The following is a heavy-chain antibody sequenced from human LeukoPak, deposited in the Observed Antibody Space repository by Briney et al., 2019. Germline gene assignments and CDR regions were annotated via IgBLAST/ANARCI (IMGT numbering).Heavy chain of an antibody. V-gene: IGHV3-15*01. Sequence: GGSLRLSCAASGFTFSNAWMSWVRQAPGKGLEWVGRIKSKTDGGTTDYAAPVKGRFTISRDDSKNTLYLQMNSLRAEDTAVYYCAKDTYGSGSYLDYWGQGTLVTVSS. CDR1: GFTFSNAW. J-gene: IGHJ4*02. D-gene: IGHD3-10*01. CDR3: AKDTYGSGSYLDY. CDR2: IKSKTDGGTT.